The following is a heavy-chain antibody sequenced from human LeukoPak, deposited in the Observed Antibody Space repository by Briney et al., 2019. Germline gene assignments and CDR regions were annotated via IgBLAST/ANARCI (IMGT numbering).Heavy chain of an antibody. J-gene: IGHJ6*03. Sequence: SETLSLTCTVSGVSISSYYWSWIRQPPGKGLEWLGYIYYSGSTNYNPSLKSRVTISVDTSKNQFSLKLSSVTAADTAVYYCARVGYSYGSPSGYYYMDVWGKGTTVTVSS. CDR3: ARVGYSYGSPSGYYYMDV. D-gene: IGHD5-18*01. V-gene: IGHV4-59*01. CDR1: GVSISSYY. CDR2: IYYSGST.